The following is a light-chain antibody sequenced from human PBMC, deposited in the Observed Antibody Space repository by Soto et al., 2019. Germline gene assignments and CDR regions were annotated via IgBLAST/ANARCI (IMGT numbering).Light chain of an antibody. CDR2: EVT. Sequence: QSALTQPPSASGSPGQSVTISCTGTSSDVGAYKYVSWYQQYPGKAPKLMIYEVTKRPSGVPDRFSGSKSGNTASLTVSGLQAEDEADHYCTSYVGNDIWVFGGATKLTVL. V-gene: IGLV2-8*01. J-gene: IGLJ3*02. CDR1: SSDVGAYKY. CDR3: TSYVGNDIWV.